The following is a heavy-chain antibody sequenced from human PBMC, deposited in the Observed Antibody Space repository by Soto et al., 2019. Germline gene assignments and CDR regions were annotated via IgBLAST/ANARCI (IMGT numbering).Heavy chain of an antibody. CDR1: GFSLSNARMG. J-gene: IGHJ6*03. Sequence: SGPTLVNPPETLTLTCTVSGFSLSNARMGVSWIRQPPGKALEWLAHIFSNDEKSYSTSLKSRLTISKGTSKSQVVLTMTNMVPVDTATYYFARSIAAAPNYYYYYYMDVWGKGTTVTVSS. D-gene: IGHD6-13*01. V-gene: IGHV2-26*01. CDR3: ARSIAAAPNYYYYYYMDV. CDR2: IFSNDEK.